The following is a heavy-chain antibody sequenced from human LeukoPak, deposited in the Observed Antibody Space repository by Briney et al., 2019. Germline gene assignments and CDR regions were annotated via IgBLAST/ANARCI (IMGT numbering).Heavy chain of an antibody. Sequence: SETLPLTCTVSGGSISSSSYYWGWIRQPPGRGLEWIGSIYYSGSTYYNPSLKSRVTISVDTSKNQFSLNLSSVTAADTAVYYCARLYYDSSGYYQICYFDYWGQGTLVTVSS. CDR2: IYYSGST. D-gene: IGHD3-22*01. V-gene: IGHV4-39*01. CDR1: GGSISSSSYY. CDR3: ARLYYDSSGYYQICYFDY. J-gene: IGHJ4*02.